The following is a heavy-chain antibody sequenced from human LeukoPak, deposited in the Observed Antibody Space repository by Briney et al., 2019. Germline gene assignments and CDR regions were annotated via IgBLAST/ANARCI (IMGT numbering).Heavy chain of an antibody. CDR2: INHSGST. V-gene: IGHV4-34*01. CDR1: GGSFSGYY. CDR3: ASDGCSSTSCYADP. Sequence: SETLSLTCAVYGGSFSGYYWSWIRQPPGKGLEGIGEINHSGSTNYNPSLKSRVTISVDTSKNQFSLKLSSVTAADTAVYYCASDGCSSTSCYADPWGQGTLVTVSS. D-gene: IGHD2-2*01. J-gene: IGHJ5*02.